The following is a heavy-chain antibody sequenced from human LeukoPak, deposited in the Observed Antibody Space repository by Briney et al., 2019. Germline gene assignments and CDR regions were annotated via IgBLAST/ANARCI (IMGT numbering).Heavy chain of an antibody. J-gene: IGHJ4*02. Sequence: GGSLRLSCAASGFTFSIYRMNWVRQAPGKGLEWVAKIKQGGSEKDYVDSVKGRFAISRDNTRNSLHLQMSSLRDEDTAVYYCASDSRCTGITCPSPGADYWGQGTLVTVSS. CDR3: ASDSRCTGITCPSPGADY. CDR2: IKQGGSEK. CDR1: GFTFSIYR. V-gene: IGHV3-7*01. D-gene: IGHD2-8*02.